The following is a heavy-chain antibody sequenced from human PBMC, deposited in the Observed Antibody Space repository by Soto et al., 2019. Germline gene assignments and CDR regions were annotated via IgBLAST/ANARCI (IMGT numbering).Heavy chain of an antibody. Sequence: QITLKESGPTLVNPTQTLTLTCTFSGFSLNTRGVRVGWIRQPPGKALEWLAIISWDDDERYSPSLRSRLTITQDTSKNQVDLTMTDMDPVDTATYYCAHRRYGSSSFYDWFDPWGQGTLVTVSS. V-gene: IGHV2-5*02. CDR1: GFSLNTRGVR. J-gene: IGHJ5*02. CDR2: ISWDDDE. D-gene: IGHD6-6*01. CDR3: AHRRYGSSSFYDWFDP.